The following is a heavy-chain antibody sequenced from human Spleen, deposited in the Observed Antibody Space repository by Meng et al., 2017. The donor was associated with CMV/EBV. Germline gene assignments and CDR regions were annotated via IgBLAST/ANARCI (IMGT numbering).Heavy chain of an antibody. CDR3: AKDFNQEASECSATSCYYLDWFDP. Sequence: ISWVRQAPGQGLEWMGRVIPVLDIANYAQKFQGRVTITADKSTTTAYMEMSSLTSEDTAVYYCAKDFNQEASECSATSCYYLDWFDPWGQGTLVTVSS. CDR2: VIPVLDIA. J-gene: IGHJ5*02. V-gene: IGHV1-69*04. D-gene: IGHD2-2*01.